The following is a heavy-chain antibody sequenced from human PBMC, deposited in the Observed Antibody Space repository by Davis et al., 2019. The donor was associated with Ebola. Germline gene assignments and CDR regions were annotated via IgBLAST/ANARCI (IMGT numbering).Heavy chain of an antibody. CDR1: GFTVSSNY. D-gene: IGHD1-7*01. J-gene: IGHJ6*02. V-gene: IGHV3-53*01. CDR3: ANGITGTTHYYYGMDV. CDR2: ISGGGGST. Sequence: GESLKISCAASGFTVSSNYMSWVRQAPGKGLEWVSDISGGGGSTYYADSVKGRFTISRDNSKNTLYLQMNSLRAEDTAVYYCANGITGTTHYYYGMDVWGQGTTVTVSS.